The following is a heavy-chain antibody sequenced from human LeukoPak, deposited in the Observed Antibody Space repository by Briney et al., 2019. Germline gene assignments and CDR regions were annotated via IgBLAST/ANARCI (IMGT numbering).Heavy chain of an antibody. D-gene: IGHD6-19*01. CDR3: ARGSQYSSGWCVDY. CDR2: IKKDGSEK. V-gene: IGHV3-7*01. J-gene: IGHJ4*02. CDR1: GFTFGDYA. Sequence: GRSLRLSCTASGFTFGDYAMTWVRQAPGKGLEWVANIKKDGSEKYYVDSVKGRFTISRDNAKNSLYLQMNSLRAEDTAVYYCARGSQYSSGWCVDYWGQGTLVTVSS.